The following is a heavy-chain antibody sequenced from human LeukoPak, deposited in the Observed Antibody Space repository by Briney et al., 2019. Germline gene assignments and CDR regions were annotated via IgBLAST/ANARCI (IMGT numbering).Heavy chain of an antibody. J-gene: IGHJ4*02. D-gene: IGHD3-3*01. CDR2: IWHDGSTQ. Sequence: GGSLRLSCEASGFTFGSYGMHWVRQAPGKGLEWVAIIWHDGSTQLYADSVKGRLIITRDDSKNTLYLEMNSLRVEDTAVYYCAREASGYYRDFWGQGTLVIVSS. CDR1: GFTFGSYG. CDR3: AREASGYYRDF. V-gene: IGHV3-33*01.